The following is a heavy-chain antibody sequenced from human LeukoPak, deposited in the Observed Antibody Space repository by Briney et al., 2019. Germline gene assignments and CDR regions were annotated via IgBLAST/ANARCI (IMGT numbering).Heavy chain of an antibody. V-gene: IGHV1-8*01. CDR2: MNPNSGNT. CDR3: ARGVTGYSSSWYLRSGDYYYYMDV. Sequence: ATVKVSCKASGYTFTSYDINWVRQATGQGREWMGWMNPNSGNTGYAQKFQGRVTMTRNTSISTAYMELSSLRSEDTAVYYCARGVTGYSSSWYLRSGDYYYYMDVWGKGTTVTVSS. J-gene: IGHJ6*03. CDR1: GYTFTSYD. D-gene: IGHD6-13*01.